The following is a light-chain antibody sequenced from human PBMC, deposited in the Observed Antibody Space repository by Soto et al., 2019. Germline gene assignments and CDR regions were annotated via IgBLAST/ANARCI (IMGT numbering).Light chain of an antibody. V-gene: IGKV3-20*01. CDR2: GAS. CDR3: QQYGSSPLT. Sequence: EIVLTQSPGTLSLSPGERATLSCRASQSVSSNYLAWYQQKPAQAPRLLIYGASTRATGIPNRFSGSGSGTDFILTISRLEPEDFALYYCQQYGSSPLTFGGGTKVEIK. CDR1: QSVSSNY. J-gene: IGKJ4*01.